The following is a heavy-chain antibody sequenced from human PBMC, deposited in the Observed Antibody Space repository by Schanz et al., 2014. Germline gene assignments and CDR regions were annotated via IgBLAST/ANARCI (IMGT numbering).Heavy chain of an antibody. CDR2: INQAASVQ. V-gene: IGHV3-7*01. CDR3: VKIGYTHWSLDD. D-gene: IGHD6-13*01. Sequence: EVQLVESGGGLVQPGGSLRLSCAASGFTFSDSWMHWVRQAPGKGLEWVAAINQAASVQYYVDSVKGRFTISRDDAKNSHYLQMNSLRVEDTAVFYCVKIGYTHWSLDDWGQGILVTVSS. CDR1: GFTFSDSW. J-gene: IGHJ4*02.